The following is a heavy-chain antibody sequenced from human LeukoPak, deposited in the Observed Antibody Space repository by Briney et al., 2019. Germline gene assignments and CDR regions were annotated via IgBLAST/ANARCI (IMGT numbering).Heavy chain of an antibody. V-gene: IGHV4-61*05. CDR1: GGSISSSSFY. CDR3: ARARGRNFDY. CDR2: IYYSGST. Sequence: SETLSLTCTVSGGSISSSSFYWGWIRQPPGKGLEWIGYIYYSGSTNYNPSLKSRVTISVDTSKNQFSLKLSSVTAADTAVYYCARARGRNFDYWGQGTLVTVSS. J-gene: IGHJ4*02. D-gene: IGHD5-24*01.